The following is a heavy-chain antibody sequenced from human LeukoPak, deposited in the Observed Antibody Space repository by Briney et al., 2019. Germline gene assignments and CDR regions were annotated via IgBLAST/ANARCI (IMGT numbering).Heavy chain of an antibody. CDR1: GFTFSDYS. J-gene: IGHJ4*02. CDR3: ARDYKYAFDN. Sequence: HPGGSLRLSCAASGFTFSDYSMNWVRQAPGKGLEWISYIGIDSGNTNYVDSVKGRFTISGDKAKNSLYLQMNSLRVEDTAVYYCARDYKYAFDNWGQGTLVTVSS. D-gene: IGHD5-24*01. V-gene: IGHV3-48*01. CDR2: IGIDSGNT.